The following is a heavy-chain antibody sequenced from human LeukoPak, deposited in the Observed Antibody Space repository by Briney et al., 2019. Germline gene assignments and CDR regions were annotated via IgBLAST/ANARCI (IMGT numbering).Heavy chain of an antibody. J-gene: IGHJ4*02. CDR1: GFTFSTYW. Sequence: GGSLRLSCAASGFTFSTYWMSWVRQAPGKGLEWVANIKQDGSGKYYVDSVKDRFTISRDNAKNSLYLQMNSLRVEDTAVYYCARNVYRTFDSWDQGTLVTVSS. V-gene: IGHV3-7*01. CDR3: ARNVYRTFDS. D-gene: IGHD1-14*01. CDR2: IKQDGSGK.